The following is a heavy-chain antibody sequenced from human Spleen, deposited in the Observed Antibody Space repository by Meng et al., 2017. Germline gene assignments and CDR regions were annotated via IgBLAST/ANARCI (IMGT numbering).Heavy chain of an antibody. Sequence: SETLSLTCTVSGGSISSYYWSWIRQPPGKGLEWIGNIYYSGSINYNPSLKSRVTISVDTSKNQFSLKLSSVTAADTAVYHCARDYCSGGSCDSGELNWFDPWGQGTLVTVSS. J-gene: IGHJ5*02. CDR1: GGSISSYY. CDR3: ARDYCSGGSCDSGELNWFDP. V-gene: IGHV4-59*01. D-gene: IGHD2-15*01. CDR2: IYYSGSI.